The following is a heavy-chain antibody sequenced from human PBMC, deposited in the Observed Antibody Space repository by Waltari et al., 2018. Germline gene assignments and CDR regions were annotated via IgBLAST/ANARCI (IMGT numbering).Heavy chain of an antibody. CDR2: IYTSGST. J-gene: IGHJ6*02. V-gene: IGHV4-61*02. D-gene: IGHD6-19*01. CDR3: AREGLVSGGMDV. Sequence: QVQLQESGPGLVTPSQTLSLTCTVSGGSIRSGSYYWSWIRQPAGKGLEWIGRIYTSGSTNYNPSLKSRVTISVDTSKNQFSLKLSSVTAADTAVYYCAREGLVSGGMDVWGQGTTVTVSS. CDR1: GGSIRSGSYY.